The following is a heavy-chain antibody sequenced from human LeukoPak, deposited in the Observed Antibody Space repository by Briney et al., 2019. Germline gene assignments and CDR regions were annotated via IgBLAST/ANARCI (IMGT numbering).Heavy chain of an antibody. V-gene: IGHV3-7*01. CDR1: GFIFRNYW. CDR3: ARDQLVSGTTYEAFDC. J-gene: IGHJ4*02. CDR2: INKDGSEK. Sequence: GGSLRLSCAASGFIFRNYWMSWVRQAPGKGLEWVASINKDGSEKYHVDSVKGRFTISRDNAKNSLSLQMNSLRAEDTAVYFCARDQLVSGTTYEAFDCWGQGTLVTVSA. D-gene: IGHD1-7*01.